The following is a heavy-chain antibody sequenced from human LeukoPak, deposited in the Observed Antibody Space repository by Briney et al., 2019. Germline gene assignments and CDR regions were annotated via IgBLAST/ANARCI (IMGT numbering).Heavy chain of an antibody. V-gene: IGHV1-2*02. CDR1: GYTFTGCY. D-gene: IGHD3-3*01. Sequence: GASVKVSCKASGYTFTGCYMHWVRQAPGQGLEWMGWITPNSGGTNYAQKFQGRVTMTRDTSISTAYMELSRLRSDDTAVYYCARTAQFGVVEDAFNIWGQGTMVTVSS. CDR3: ARTAQFGVVEDAFNI. J-gene: IGHJ3*02. CDR2: ITPNSGGT.